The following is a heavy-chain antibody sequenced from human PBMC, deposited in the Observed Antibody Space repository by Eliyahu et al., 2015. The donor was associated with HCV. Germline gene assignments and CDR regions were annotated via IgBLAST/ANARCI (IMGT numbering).Heavy chain of an antibody. Sequence: QVQLQQWGAGLLKPSETLSLTCAVYGGSFSGYXWSWIRQPPGKGLEWIGEINHSGSTNYNPSLKSRVTISVDTSKNQFSLKLSSVTAADTAVYYCARAPKPTMVRGAPWGVWGQGTTVTVSS. CDR3: ARAPKPTMVRGAPWGV. V-gene: IGHV4-34*01. CDR2: INHSGST. D-gene: IGHD3-10*01. CDR1: GGSFSGYX. J-gene: IGHJ6*02.